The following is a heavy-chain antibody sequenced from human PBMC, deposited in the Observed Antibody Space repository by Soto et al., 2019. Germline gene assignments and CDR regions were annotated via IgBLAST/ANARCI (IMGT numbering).Heavy chain of an antibody. Sequence: SATLSLTCTVSGDSISGGASFWSWIRQPPGKGLEWIANVYYSGSSYYNPSLKSRLTVSVDTTKNQFSLQLKSMTAADTAVYYCAKLSCTSSTCYFPGWFDPWGQGTLVTVS. V-gene: IGHV4-31*03. D-gene: IGHD2-2*01. CDR2: VYYSGSS. CDR3: AKLSCTSSTCYFPGWFDP. CDR1: GDSISGGASF. J-gene: IGHJ5*02.